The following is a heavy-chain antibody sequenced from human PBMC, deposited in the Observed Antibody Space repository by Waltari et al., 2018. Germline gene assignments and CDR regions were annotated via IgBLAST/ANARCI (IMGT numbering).Heavy chain of an antibody. CDR2: ISWNRGSI. CDR1: GFTFDDYA. V-gene: IGHV3-9*03. CDR3: AKGGYYDSSGYYLQAFDY. J-gene: IGHJ4*02. Sequence: EVQLVESGGGLVQPGRSLRLSCAASGFTFDDYAMHWVRQAPGKGLEWVSGISWNRGSIGYADSVKGRVTISRDNAKNSLYLQMNSLRAEDMALYYCAKGGYYDSSGYYLQAFDYWGQGTLVTVSS. D-gene: IGHD3-22*01.